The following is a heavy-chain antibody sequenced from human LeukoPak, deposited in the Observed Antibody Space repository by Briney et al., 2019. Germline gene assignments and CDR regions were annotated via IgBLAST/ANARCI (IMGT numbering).Heavy chain of an antibody. Sequence: ASVKVSCKSSGYTFTRHYLHWVRQAPGQGLEWVGLINPTGTSSWSAQKFQGRVTLTRDMSTSTAYMELSSLRSEDTAVYYCARGGDDYGDYSLDYWGQGTLVTVSS. CDR3: ARGGDDYGDYSLDY. D-gene: IGHD4-17*01. CDR2: INPTGTSS. CDR1: GYTFTRHY. V-gene: IGHV1-46*01. J-gene: IGHJ4*02.